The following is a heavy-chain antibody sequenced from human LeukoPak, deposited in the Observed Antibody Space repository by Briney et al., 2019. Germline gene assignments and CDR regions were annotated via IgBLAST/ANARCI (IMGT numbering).Heavy chain of an antibody. V-gene: IGHV1-2*06. CDR3: TRGTVSDAFDI. CDR2: INPNNGGT. Sequence: GASVKVSCKASGYTFSGYYMHWVRQAPGQGLEWMGRINPNNGGTNYAQNLQGRVTMTWDTSISAAYMELSRLRSDDTAVYCCTRGTVSDAFDIWGQGTMVTVSS. CDR1: GYTFSGYY. J-gene: IGHJ3*02. D-gene: IGHD4-17*01.